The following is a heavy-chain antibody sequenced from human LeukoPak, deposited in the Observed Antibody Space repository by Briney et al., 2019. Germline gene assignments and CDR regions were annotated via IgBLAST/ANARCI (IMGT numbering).Heavy chain of an antibody. J-gene: IGHJ4*02. Sequence: PGGSLRLSCAASGFTFRSYAMSWVRQAPGQGLEWVSDISESGGSTHYADYVKGRFTISRDNSKNTLYLQMNTLRAEDTAVYFCAKIRGYTYGFGDYWGQGILVTVSS. CDR2: ISESGGST. D-gene: IGHD5-18*01. V-gene: IGHV3-23*01. CDR1: GFTFRSYA. CDR3: AKIRGYTYGFGDY.